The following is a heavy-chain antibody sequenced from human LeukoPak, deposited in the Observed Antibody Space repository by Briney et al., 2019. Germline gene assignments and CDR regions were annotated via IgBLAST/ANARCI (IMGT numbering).Heavy chain of an antibody. CDR1: GGTFTTYA. J-gene: IGHJ4*02. V-gene: IGHV1-69*13. Sequence: ASVNVSSKASGGTFTTYAISWVRQAPGQGLAWMGGLIPIFGTANYAQKFQGRVTITADESTSTAYMELSSLRSEDTAVYYCARDHCSGGSCYSVLGLPRNWGQGTLVTVSS. CDR2: LIPIFGTA. CDR3: ARDHCSGGSCYSVLGLPRN. D-gene: IGHD2-15*01.